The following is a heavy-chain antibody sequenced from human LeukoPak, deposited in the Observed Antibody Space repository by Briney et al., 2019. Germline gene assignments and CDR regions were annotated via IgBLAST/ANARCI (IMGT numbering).Heavy chain of an antibody. CDR3: ARARGGITRLDY. CDR1: GYSISSGYY. J-gene: IGHJ4*02. Sequence: SEPLSLTCAVSGYSISSGYYWGWIRQPPGKGLESIGSIYHSGSTYYNPSLKSRVTISVDTSKNQFSLKLSSVTAADTAVYYCARARGGITRLDYWGQGTLVTVSS. D-gene: IGHD1-14*01. CDR2: IYHSGST. V-gene: IGHV4-38-2*01.